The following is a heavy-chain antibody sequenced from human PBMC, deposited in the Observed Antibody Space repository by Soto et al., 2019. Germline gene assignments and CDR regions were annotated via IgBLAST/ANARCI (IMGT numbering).Heavy chain of an antibody. CDR2: IYFSGSA. V-gene: IGHV4-30-4*01. J-gene: IGHJ4*02. D-gene: IGHD2-2*01. Sequence: PXETLSVTSTVSGDSINSGDYYWSWIRQPPGKGLEWSVYIYFSGSAYLNPSLESRLTISVDTSKNQFSLKLRSVTAADTAIYYCSRVNSSSSLDNWGQGALVTVSS. CDR3: SRVNSSSSLDN. CDR1: GDSINSGDYY.